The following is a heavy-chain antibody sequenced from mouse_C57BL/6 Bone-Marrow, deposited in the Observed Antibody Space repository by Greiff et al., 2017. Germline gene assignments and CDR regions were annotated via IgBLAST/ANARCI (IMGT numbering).Heavy chain of an antibody. CDR1: GYAFSSSW. CDR3: ARSGVYDYGSSYGYFDV. V-gene: IGHV1-82*01. CDR2: IYPGDGDT. Sequence: VQLQQSGPELVKPGASVKISCKASGYAFSSSWMNWVKQRPGKGLEWIGRIYPGDGDTNYNGKFKGKATLTADKSSSTAYMQLSSLTSEDSAVYFCARSGVYDYGSSYGYFDVGGTGTTVIVTS. D-gene: IGHD1-1*01. J-gene: IGHJ1*03.